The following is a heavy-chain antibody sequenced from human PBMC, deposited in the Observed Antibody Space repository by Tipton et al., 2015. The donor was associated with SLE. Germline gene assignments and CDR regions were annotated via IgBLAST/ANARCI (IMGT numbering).Heavy chain of an antibody. CDR2: IYYSGTT. CDR3: VRQHRYYYDSSGAYY. Sequence: TLSLTCTVSGGSISSHYWSWIRQPPGKGLAWIGFIYYSGTTNYNPSLKSRVTISVDTSKNQFSLKLSSVTAPDTAVYYCVRQHRYYYDSSGAYYWGQGTLVTVSS. V-gene: IGHV4-59*08. CDR1: GGSISSHY. D-gene: IGHD3-22*01. J-gene: IGHJ4*02.